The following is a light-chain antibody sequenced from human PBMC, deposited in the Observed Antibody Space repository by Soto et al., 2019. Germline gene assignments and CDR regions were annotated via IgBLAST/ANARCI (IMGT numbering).Light chain of an antibody. Sequence: DIQMTQSPSTLSASVGDRVTITCRASQSISKLLAWYQQKPGKAPKLLIYKASSLESGVPSRFSCSESGTEFTLTISSLQPDDFATYYCQHRRTFGQGTKVEIK. CDR1: QSISKL. J-gene: IGKJ1*01. CDR2: KAS. CDR3: QHRRT. V-gene: IGKV1-5*03.